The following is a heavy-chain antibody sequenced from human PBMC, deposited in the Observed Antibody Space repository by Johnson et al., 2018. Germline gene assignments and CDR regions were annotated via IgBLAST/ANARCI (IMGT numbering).Heavy chain of an antibody. CDR3: ARSGSRGYYYYMDV. J-gene: IGHJ6*03. V-gene: IGHV4-59*01. CDR2: IYYSGST. CDR1: GGSISSYY. Sequence: QVQLQESGPGLVKPSETLSLTCTVSGGSISSYYWNWIRQPPGKGLEWIGYIYYSGSTNYNPSLKRRVTISVDTSKNQFSLKLSSVTAADTAVYYCARSGSRGYYYYMDVGGKGTTVTVSS. D-gene: IGHD3-3*01.